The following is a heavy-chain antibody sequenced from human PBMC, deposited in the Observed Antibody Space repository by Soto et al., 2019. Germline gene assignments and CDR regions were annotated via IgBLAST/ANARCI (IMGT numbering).Heavy chain of an antibody. CDR1: GFTFSSYG. D-gene: IGHD2-2*01. CDR3: AKDLVGGVSLYGMDV. CDR2: ISYDGSNK. V-gene: IGHV3-30*18. J-gene: IGHJ6*02. Sequence: GGSLRLSCAASGFTFSSYGMHWVRQAPGKGLEWVAVISYDGSNKYYADSVKGRFTISRDNSKNTLYLQMNSLRAEDTAVYYCAKDLVGGVSLYGMDVWGQGNTVTVSS.